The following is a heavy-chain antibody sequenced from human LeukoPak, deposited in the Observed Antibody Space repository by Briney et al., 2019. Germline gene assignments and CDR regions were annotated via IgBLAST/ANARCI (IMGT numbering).Heavy chain of an antibody. D-gene: IGHD4-11*01. Sequence: SETLSLTCTVSGGSISSYYWSWIRQPPGRGLEWIGYIYYSGSTSYNSSLKSRVTISVDTSKNQFFLKLRSVTAADTAVYYCARGFYSPHYWGQGTLVSVSS. CDR3: ARGFYSPHY. J-gene: IGHJ4*02. CDR1: GGSISSYY. CDR2: IYYSGST. V-gene: IGHV4-59*01.